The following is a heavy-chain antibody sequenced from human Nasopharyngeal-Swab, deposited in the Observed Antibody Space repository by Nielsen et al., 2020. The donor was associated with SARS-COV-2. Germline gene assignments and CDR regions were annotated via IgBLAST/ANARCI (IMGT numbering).Heavy chain of an antibody. Sequence: GESLKISCAASGFTFSSYGMHWVRQAPGKGLEWVAVIWYDGTNQYYADSVKGRFTISRDDSKSTLYLQMNSLRAEDTAVYYCARGHYGLDVWGQGTTVTVSS. CDR1: GFTFSSYG. J-gene: IGHJ6*02. CDR2: IWYDGTNQ. CDR3: ARGHYGLDV. V-gene: IGHV3-33*01.